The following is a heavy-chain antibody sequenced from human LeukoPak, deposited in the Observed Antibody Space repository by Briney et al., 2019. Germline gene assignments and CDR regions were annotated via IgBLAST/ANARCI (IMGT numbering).Heavy chain of an antibody. CDR2: INHSGST. CDR1: GGSISSGSYY. D-gene: IGHD3-10*01. V-gene: IGHV4-39*07. Sequence: SETLSLTCTVSGGSISSGSYYWSWIRQPPGKGLEWIGEINHSGSTNYNPSLKSRVTISVDTSKNQFSLKLSSVTAADTAVYYCARRGRFRGAVDYWGQGTLVTVSS. J-gene: IGHJ4*02. CDR3: ARRGRFRGAVDY.